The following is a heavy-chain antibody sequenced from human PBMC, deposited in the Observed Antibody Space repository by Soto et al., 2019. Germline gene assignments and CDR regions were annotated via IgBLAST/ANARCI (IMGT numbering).Heavy chain of an antibody. V-gene: IGHV1-2*04. D-gene: IGHD3-3*01. Sequence: ASVKVSCKASGYTFTGYYMHWVRQAPGQGLEWMGWINPNSGGTNYAQKFQGWVTMTRDTSISTAYMELSRLRSDDTAVYYCARGDFMGYYYGMDVWGQGTTVPVSS. CDR2: INPNSGGT. J-gene: IGHJ6*02. CDR3: ARGDFMGYYYGMDV. CDR1: GYTFTGYY.